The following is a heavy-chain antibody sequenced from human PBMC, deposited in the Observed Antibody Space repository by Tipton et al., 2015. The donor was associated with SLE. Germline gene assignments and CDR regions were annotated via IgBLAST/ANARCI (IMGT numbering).Heavy chain of an antibody. J-gene: IGHJ5*02. CDR2: IHHSGST. CDR3: ASQYSSRTRFDP. Sequence: TLSLTCAVSGGSISSGYYWGWIRQPPGRGLEWIGSIHHSGSTYYNPSLKSRVTISVDTSKNQFSLKLSSVTAADTAVYYCASQYSSRTRFDPWGQGTLVTVSS. V-gene: IGHV4-38-2*01. D-gene: IGHD6-19*01. CDR1: GGSISSGYY.